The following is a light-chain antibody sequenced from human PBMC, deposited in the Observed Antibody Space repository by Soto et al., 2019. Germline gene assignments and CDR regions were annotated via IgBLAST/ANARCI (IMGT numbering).Light chain of an antibody. CDR3: SSYTSSSNHG. V-gene: IGLV2-14*01. J-gene: IGLJ1*01. CDR2: DVR. CDR1: SSDVGGYNY. Sequence: QSALTQPASVSASPGQSITISCTGTSSDVGGYNYLSWYQQHPGKAPKLMIYDVRNRPSGVSDRFTGSNSGNTASLTIAGLQAEDEADYYCSSYTSSSNHGFGTGTKVTVL.